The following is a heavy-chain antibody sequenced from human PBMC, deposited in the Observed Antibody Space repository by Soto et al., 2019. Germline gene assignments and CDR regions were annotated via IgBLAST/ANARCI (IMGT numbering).Heavy chain of an antibody. V-gene: IGHV3-23*01. D-gene: IGHD4-17*01. CDR1: GFTFSSYV. CDR3: ARPTTVIYFDY. J-gene: IGHJ4*02. CDR2: ISGSGGST. Sequence: GGSLRLSCAASGFTFSSYVMSWVSQAPGKGLEWVSAISGSGGSTYYADSVKGRFTISRDNSKNTLYLQMNSLRAEDTAVYYCARPTTVIYFDYWGQGTLVTVSS.